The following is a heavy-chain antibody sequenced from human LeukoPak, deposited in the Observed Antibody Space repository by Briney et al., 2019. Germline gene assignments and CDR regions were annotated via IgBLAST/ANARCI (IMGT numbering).Heavy chain of an antibody. CDR3: ARDARGQGIAAGGGFDY. J-gene: IGHJ4*02. D-gene: IGHD6-13*01. Sequence: GRSLRLSCAASGFTFSSYAMHWVRQAPGKGLEWVAVMSYDGSNKYYADSVKGRFTISRDNSKNTLYLQMNSLRAEDTAVYYCARDARGQGIAAGGGFDYWGQGTLVTVSS. CDR2: MSYDGSNK. CDR1: GFTFSSYA. V-gene: IGHV3-30*04.